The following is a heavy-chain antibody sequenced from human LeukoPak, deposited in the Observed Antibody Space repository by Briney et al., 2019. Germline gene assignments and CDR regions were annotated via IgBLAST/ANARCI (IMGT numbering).Heavy chain of an antibody. Sequence: GGSLRLSCAASGFTFSNYAIHWVRQAPGKGLECVSAISSIEGRIYCANSVKGRFTISRDNSKNMVFLQMGSLRAEDMAVYYCARARRDCSGGTCFSYYFDNWGQGTLVTVSP. J-gene: IGHJ4*02. CDR1: GFTFSNYA. V-gene: IGHV3-64*01. CDR3: ARARRDCSGGTCFSYYFDN. CDR2: ISSIEGRI. D-gene: IGHD2-15*01.